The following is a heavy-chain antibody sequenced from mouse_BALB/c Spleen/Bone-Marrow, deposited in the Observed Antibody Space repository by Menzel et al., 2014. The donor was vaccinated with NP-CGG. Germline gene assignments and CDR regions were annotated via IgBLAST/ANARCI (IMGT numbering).Heavy chain of an antibody. V-gene: IGHV1-7*01. CDR2: INPSTGYT. CDR3: AREGDYDGFAY. CDR1: GYTFTSYW. J-gene: IGHJ3*01. Sequence: VQLQQSGAELAKPGASAKMSCKAPGYTFTSYWMHWVNHSPGQGLEWIGYINPSTGYTEYNQKFKDKATLTADKSSSTAYMQLSSLTSEDSAVYYCAREGDYDGFAYWGQGTLVTVSA. D-gene: IGHD2-4*01.